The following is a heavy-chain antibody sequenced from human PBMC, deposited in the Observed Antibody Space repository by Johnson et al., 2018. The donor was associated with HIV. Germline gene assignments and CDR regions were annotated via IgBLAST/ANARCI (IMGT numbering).Heavy chain of an antibody. CDR3: AKDFGYPRPRDAFDI. V-gene: IGHV3-30*02. D-gene: IGHD5-12*01. CDR1: GFTFNSYA. Sequence: QVQLVESGGGVVQPGGSLRLSCAASGFTFNSYAMHWVRQAPGKGLEWVAFIRFDGSNKYYADSVKGRFTISRDNSKNTLYLQMNSLRAEDTAVYYCAKDFGYPRPRDAFDIWGQGTMVTVSS. J-gene: IGHJ3*02. CDR2: IRFDGSNK.